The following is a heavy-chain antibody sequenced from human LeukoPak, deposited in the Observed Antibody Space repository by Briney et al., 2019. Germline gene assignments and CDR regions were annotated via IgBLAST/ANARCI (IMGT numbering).Heavy chain of an antibody. CDR3: ARDRSGSLDAFDI. D-gene: IGHD1-26*01. CDR2: ISSSSSYT. J-gene: IGHJ3*02. Sequence: GGSLRLSCAASGFTFSDYYMSWIRQAPGKGLEWVSYISSSSSYTNYADSVKGRFTISRDNAKNSLYLQMNSLRAEDTAVYYCARDRSGSLDAFDIWGQGTMVTVSS. V-gene: IGHV3-11*06. CDR1: GFTFSDYY.